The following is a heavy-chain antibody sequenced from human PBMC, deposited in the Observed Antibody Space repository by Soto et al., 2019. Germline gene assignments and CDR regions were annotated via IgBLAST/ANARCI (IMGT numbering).Heavy chain of an antibody. CDR3: ARDCAVTTCHYYYGMDV. CDR1: GGSISSGDYY. J-gene: IGHJ6*02. CDR2: IYYSGST. D-gene: IGHD4-17*01. Sequence: SETLSLTCTVSGGSISSGDYYWSWIRQPPGKGLEWIGYIYYSGSTYYNPSLKSRVTISVDTSKNQFSLKLSSVTAADTAVYYCARDCAVTTCHYYYGMDVWGQGTTVTV. V-gene: IGHV4-30-4*01.